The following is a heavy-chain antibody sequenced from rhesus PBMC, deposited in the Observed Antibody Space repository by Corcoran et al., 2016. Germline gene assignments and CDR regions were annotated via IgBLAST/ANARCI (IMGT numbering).Heavy chain of an antibody. CDR3: AKDAREYCSSTYCSAGVDY. CDR1: GFTFSSYG. D-gene: IGHD2-15*01. V-gene: IGHV3S5*01. Sequence: EVQLVESGGGLVQPGGSLRLSCAASGFTFSSYGMSWVRQAPGKGLEWVSYISIVGGSPYYATSGKGRFTISRDNSKNTLSLQMNSLRAEDTAVYYCAKDAREYCSSTYCSAGVDYWGQGVLVTVSS. CDR2: ISIVGGSP. J-gene: IGHJ4*01.